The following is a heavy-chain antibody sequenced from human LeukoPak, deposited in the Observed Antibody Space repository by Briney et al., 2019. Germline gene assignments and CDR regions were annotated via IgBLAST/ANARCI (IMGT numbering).Heavy chain of an antibody. CDR2: ISWDGGST. J-gene: IGHJ4*02. D-gene: IGHD3-22*01. V-gene: IGHV3-43D*04. CDR1: GFTLDDYA. Sequence: GGSLRLSCAASGFTLDDYAMHWVRQAPGKGLEWVSLISWDGGSTYYADSVKGRFTISRDNSKNSLYLQMNSLRAEDTALYYCAKDGLGQPDYWGQGTLVTVSS. CDR3: AKDGLGQPDY.